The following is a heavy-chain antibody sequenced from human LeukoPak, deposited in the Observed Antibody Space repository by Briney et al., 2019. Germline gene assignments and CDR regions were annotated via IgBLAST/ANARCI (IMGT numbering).Heavy chain of an antibody. D-gene: IGHD2-15*01. CDR2: ISTDGYTT. V-gene: IGHV3-74*01. CDR3: VVGGSPGY. J-gene: IGHJ4*02. Sequence: GGSLRLSCAASGLAFSAYKMRWVRQAPRKGLVWVSRISTDGYTTDYADFVQGRFTASGDNTKNTWSLEMNSLRAEDTAVYYCVVGGSPGYWGQGTLVTVSS. CDR1: GLAFSAYK.